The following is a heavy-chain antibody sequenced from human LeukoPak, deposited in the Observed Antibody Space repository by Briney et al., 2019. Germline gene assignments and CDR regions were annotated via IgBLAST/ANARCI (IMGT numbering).Heavy chain of an antibody. Sequence: KTSETLSLTCAVYGGSFSGYYWSWIRQPPGKGLEWIGEINHSGSTNYNPSLKSRVTISVDTSKNQFSLKLRSVTAADTAVYYCAREGGGSSSWYNYFDYWGQGTLVTVSS. V-gene: IGHV4-34*01. D-gene: IGHD6-13*01. CDR2: INHSGST. CDR3: AREGGGSSSWYNYFDY. CDR1: GGSFSGYY. J-gene: IGHJ4*02.